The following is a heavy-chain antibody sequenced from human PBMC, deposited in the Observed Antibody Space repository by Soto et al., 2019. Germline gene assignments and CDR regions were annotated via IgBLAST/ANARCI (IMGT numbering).Heavy chain of an antibody. CDR1: GFTFSDYV. J-gene: IGHJ4*02. V-gene: IGHV3-23*01. D-gene: IGHD5-12*01. CDR3: AKDRGYSSDFDY. CDR2: ISGRGGST. Sequence: VPLLESGGTLVQPGGSLRLSCAASGFTFSDYVMSWVRQAPGKGLQWVSAISGRGGSTYYADSVKGRFTISRDNSKNTLYLQMNSLRVEDTAVYYCAKDRGYSSDFDYWGQGTLVTVSS.